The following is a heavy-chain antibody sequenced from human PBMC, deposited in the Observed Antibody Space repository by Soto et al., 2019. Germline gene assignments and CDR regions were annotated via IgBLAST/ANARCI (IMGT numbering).Heavy chain of an antibody. D-gene: IGHD3-10*01. V-gene: IGHV1-69*04. J-gene: IGHJ6*03. CDR3: AREARALYYYYYMDV. CDR2: IIPILGIA. Sequence: ASVKVSCKASGGTFSSYTISWVRQAPGQGLEWMGRIIPILGIANYAQKFQGRVTITADKSTSTAYMELSSLRSEDTAVYYCAREARALYYYYYMDVWGKGTTVTVSS. CDR1: GGTFSSYT.